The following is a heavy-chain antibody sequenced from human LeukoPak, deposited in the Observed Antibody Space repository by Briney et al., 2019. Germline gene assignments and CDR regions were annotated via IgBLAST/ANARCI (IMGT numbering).Heavy chain of an antibody. V-gene: IGHV1-18*01. Sequence: ASVKVSCKASGYTFTSYGISWVRQAPGQGLEWMGWISAYNGNTNYAQKLQGRVTMTTDTSTSTAYMELRSLRSDDTAVYYCARGREWGYCSSISCYDLDYWGQGTLVTVSS. D-gene: IGHD2-2*01. CDR2: ISAYNGNT. CDR3: ARGREWGYCSSISCYDLDY. J-gene: IGHJ4*02. CDR1: GYTFTSYG.